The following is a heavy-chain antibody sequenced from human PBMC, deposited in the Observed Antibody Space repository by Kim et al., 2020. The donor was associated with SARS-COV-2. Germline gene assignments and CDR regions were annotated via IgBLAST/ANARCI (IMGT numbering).Heavy chain of an antibody. CDR2: ISYDGSNK. V-gene: IGHV3-33*05. J-gene: IGHJ6*02. D-gene: IGHD3-10*01. CDR1: GFTFSSYG. Sequence: GGSLRLSCAASGFTFSSYGMHWVRQAPGKGLEWVAVISYDGSNKYYADSVKGRFTFSRDNSKNTLYLQMNSLRAEDTAVYYCARSYYGSGSYSYYYYYYGMDVWGQGATVTASS. CDR3: ARSYYGSGSYSYYYYYYGMDV.